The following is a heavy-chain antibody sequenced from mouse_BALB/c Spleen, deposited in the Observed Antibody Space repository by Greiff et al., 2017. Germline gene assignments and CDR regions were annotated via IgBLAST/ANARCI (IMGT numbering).Heavy chain of an antibody. CDR1: GFNIKDSY. CDR3: APYGSSSWFAY. V-gene: IGHV14-3*02. CDR2: IDPANGNT. D-gene: IGHD1-1*01. Sequence: EVQLQQSGAELVKPGASVKLSCTATGFNIKDSYMHWVKQRPEQGLEWIGRIDPANGNTKYDPKFQGKATITADTSSNTAYLQLSSLTSEDTADYYCAPYGSSSWFAYWGQGTLVTVSA. J-gene: IGHJ3*01.